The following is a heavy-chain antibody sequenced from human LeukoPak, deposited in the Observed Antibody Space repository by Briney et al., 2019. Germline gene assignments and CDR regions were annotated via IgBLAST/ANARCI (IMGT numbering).Heavy chain of an antibody. CDR1: GFTFSSYA. CDR3: ARGGNSGPYFDY. D-gene: IGHD4-23*01. J-gene: IGHJ4*02. Sequence: PGGSLRLSCAASGFTFSSYAMHWVRQAPGKGLEWVAVISYDGSNKYYADSVKGRFTISRDNSKNTLYLQMNSLRAEDTAVYYCARGGNSGPYFDYWGQGTLVTVSS. CDR2: ISYDGSNK. V-gene: IGHV3-30-3*01.